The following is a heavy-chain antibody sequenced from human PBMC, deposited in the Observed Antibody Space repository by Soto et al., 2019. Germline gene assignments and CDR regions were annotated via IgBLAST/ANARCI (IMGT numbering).Heavy chain of an antibody. J-gene: IGHJ4*02. CDR3: ARGPGRYYDSSGYYYYFDY. Sequence: ASVKVSCKASGCTFSSYAISWVRQAPGQGLEWMGGIIPIFGTANYAQKFQGRVTITADESTSTAYMELSSLRSEDTAVYYCARGPGRYYDSSGYYYYFDYWGQGTLVTVSS. CDR1: GCTFSSYA. V-gene: IGHV1-69*13. D-gene: IGHD3-22*01. CDR2: IIPIFGTA.